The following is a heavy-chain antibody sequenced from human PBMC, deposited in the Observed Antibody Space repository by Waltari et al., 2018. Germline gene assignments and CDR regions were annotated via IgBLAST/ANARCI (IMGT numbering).Heavy chain of an antibody. D-gene: IGHD1-26*01. V-gene: IGHV3-48*01. CDR2: ITSSSSTI. CDR3: ARGAGSYQDFDY. J-gene: IGHJ4*02. Sequence: EVQLVESGGGLEQPGGSLRLSCAASGFTFSSYSMNWVRQAPGKGLELVAYITSSSSTIYYADSVKCRFTISRDNAKTSLYLQMNSLIAEDTAVYYCARGAGSYQDFDYWGQGTLVTVSS. CDR1: GFTFSSYS.